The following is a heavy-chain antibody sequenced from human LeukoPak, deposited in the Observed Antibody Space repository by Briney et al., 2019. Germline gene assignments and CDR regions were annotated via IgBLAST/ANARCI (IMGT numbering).Heavy chain of an antibody. Sequence: GGSLRLSCAGSGFTFSRYTFNWVRQAPGRGLEWVSAISGDSKYIYYTDSVKGRFTISRDNARNSVYLQMASLRAEDTAVYYCARMGGSNWNREVNWFDPWGQGTLVTVSS. J-gene: IGHJ5*02. CDR2: ISGDSKYI. CDR3: ARMGGSNWNREVNWFDP. D-gene: IGHD1-1*01. V-gene: IGHV3-21*01. CDR1: GFTFSRYT.